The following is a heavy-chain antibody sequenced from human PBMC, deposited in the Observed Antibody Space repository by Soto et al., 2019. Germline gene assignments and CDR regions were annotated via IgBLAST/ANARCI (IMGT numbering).Heavy chain of an antibody. CDR3: AHRLPGPSGYDV. CDR1: GFSLTSGVVG. V-gene: IGHV2-5*01. CDR2: IYWNDEQ. J-gene: IGHJ6*02. Sequence: ESGPTLVNPTQTPTLTCTFSGFSLTSGVVGVGWIRQPPGEALEWLALIYWNDEQYYNPSLRNRLTITRDTSKNQVVLTMTNMDPVDTATYYCAHRLPGPSGYDVWGQGTTVTVSS. D-gene: IGHD6-13*01.